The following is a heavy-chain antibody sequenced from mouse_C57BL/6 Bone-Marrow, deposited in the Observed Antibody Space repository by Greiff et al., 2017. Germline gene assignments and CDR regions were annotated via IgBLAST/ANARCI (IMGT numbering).Heavy chain of an antibody. CDR3: TTPPFYAMDY. V-gene: IGHV14-4*01. CDR1: GFNIKDDY. J-gene: IGHJ4*01. Sequence: DVKLVESGAELVRPGASVKLSCTASGFNIKDDYMHWVKQRPEQGLEWIGWIDPEDGDTEYDSKFQGKATITADTSSNTAYLQLSSLTSEDTAVYYCTTPPFYAMDYWGQGTSVTVSS. CDR2: IDPEDGDT.